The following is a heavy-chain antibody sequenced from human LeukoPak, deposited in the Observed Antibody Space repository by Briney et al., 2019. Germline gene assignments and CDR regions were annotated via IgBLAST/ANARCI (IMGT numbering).Heavy chain of an antibody. CDR1: GITFSSHT. Sequence: PGGSLRLSCAASGITFSSHTMNWVRQAPGKGLEWVPSISSSSSYIYYAGSVKGRFTISRDNAKNSLFLQMTSLRAEDTAVYYCARDRSRNYGYYFDFWGQGTLVSVSS. J-gene: IGHJ4*02. CDR2: ISSSSSYI. CDR3: ARDRSRNYGYYFDF. V-gene: IGHV3-21*01. D-gene: IGHD4-11*01.